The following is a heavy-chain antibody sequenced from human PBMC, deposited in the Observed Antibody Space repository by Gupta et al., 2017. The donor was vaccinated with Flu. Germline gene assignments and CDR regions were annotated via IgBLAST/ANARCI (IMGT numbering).Heavy chain of an antibody. CDR3: ARGSITARQGFDY. Sequence: VRQAPGRGLEWVSSMDGSSNYIYYADSVRGRFTISRDNAKKSLYLQMNSLRAEDTAVYYCARGSITARQGFDYWGQGTLVTVSS. CDR2: MDGSSNYI. D-gene: IGHD6-6*01. J-gene: IGHJ4*02. V-gene: IGHV3-21*01.